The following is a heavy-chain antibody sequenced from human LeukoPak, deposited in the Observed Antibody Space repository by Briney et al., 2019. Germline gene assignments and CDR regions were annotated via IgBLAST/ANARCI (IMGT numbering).Heavy chain of an antibody. Sequence: SVKVSCKASGGTFSSYVISWVRQAPGQGLEWMGRIIPILGIANYAQKFRGRVTITADKSTSTAYMELSSLRSEDTAVYYCASPPADYYDSRDYFDYWGQGTLVTVSS. J-gene: IGHJ4*02. CDR2: IIPILGIA. CDR3: ASPPADYYDSRDYFDY. CDR1: GGTFSSYV. V-gene: IGHV1-69*04. D-gene: IGHD3-22*01.